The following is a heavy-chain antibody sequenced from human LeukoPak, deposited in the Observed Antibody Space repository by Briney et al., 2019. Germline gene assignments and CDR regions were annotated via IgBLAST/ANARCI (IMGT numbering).Heavy chain of an antibody. CDR2: IYYSGST. Sequence: SETLSLTCTVSGGSISSGGYYWSWIRQHPGTGLEWIGYIYYSGSTYYNPSLKSRVTISVDTSKNQFSLKLSSVTAADTAVYYCARGPDCTNGVCFDYYYYGMDVWGQGTTVTVSS. V-gene: IGHV4-31*03. CDR3: ARGPDCTNGVCFDYYYYGMDV. CDR1: GGSISSGGYY. D-gene: IGHD2-8*01. J-gene: IGHJ6*02.